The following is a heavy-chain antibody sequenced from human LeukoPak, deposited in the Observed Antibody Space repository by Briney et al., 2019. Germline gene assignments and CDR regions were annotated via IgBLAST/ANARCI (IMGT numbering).Heavy chain of an antibody. J-gene: IGHJ2*01. D-gene: IGHD6-19*01. Sequence: GGSLRLSCAASGFTFSNAWMGWVRQAPGKGLEWVGRIKSKTDGGTTDYAAPVKGRFTISRDDSKNTLDLQMNSLKTEDTAVYYCTTGLGIGQYLELWGRGTLVTVSS. V-gene: IGHV3-15*01. CDR1: GFTFSNAW. CDR2: IKSKTDGGTT. CDR3: TTGLGIGQYLEL.